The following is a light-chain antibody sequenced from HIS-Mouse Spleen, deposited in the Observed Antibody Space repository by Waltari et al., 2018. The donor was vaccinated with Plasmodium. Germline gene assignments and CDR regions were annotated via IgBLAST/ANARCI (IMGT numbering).Light chain of an antibody. CDR2: EVS. Sequence: QSALTQPPSASGSPGPSVTISCTGPSSDVGRYNYVSWYQQHPGKAPKLMIYEVSKRPSGVPDRFSGSKSGNTASLTVSGLQAEDEADYYCSSYAGSSVFGTGTKVTVL. J-gene: IGLJ1*01. CDR3: SSYAGSSV. V-gene: IGLV2-8*01. CDR1: SSDVGRYNY.